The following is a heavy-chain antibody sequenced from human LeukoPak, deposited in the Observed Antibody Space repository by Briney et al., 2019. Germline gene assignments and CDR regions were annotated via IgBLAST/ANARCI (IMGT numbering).Heavy chain of an antibody. Sequence: GESLKISCKGSGYSFTSYWIGLVRQMPGKGLEWMGIIYPGDSDTRYSPSFQGQVTISADKSISTAYLQWSSLKASDTAMYYCARTRDIVATIADYWGQGTLVTVSS. D-gene: IGHD5-12*01. J-gene: IGHJ4*02. CDR3: ARTRDIVATIADY. CDR1: GYSFTSYW. V-gene: IGHV5-51*01. CDR2: IYPGDSDT.